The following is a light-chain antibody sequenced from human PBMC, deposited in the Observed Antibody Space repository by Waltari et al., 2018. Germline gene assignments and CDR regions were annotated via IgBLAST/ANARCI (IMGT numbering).Light chain of an antibody. CDR3: MQRLQTPWT. J-gene: IGKJ1*01. V-gene: IGKV2-28*01. Sequence: FLLPRSPVPLPVTPGGPASIPSGSSQGPRYFNGDYLLDCYLQKAGQSPQLLIYLGSHRASGVPDRFSGGGSGTDFTLKISRVEAEDVGVYYCMQRLQTPWTFGQGTKLEIK. CDR1: QGPRYFNGDYL. CDR2: LGS.